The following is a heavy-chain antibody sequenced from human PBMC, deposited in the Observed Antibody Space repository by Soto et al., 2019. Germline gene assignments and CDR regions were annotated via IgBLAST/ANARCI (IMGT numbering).Heavy chain of an antibody. J-gene: IGHJ6*02. D-gene: IGHD6-19*01. CDR3: TRHEEGRRAVIYVMDV. Sequence: ERQLEQSGGGVVQPGGSLKLSCAAFGFTFSVSDMHWVRQAAGKGLEWVGRIRGKNNNYATTYAASMTGRFIISRDDSVNTAFLQMCSLKTEETAIYYCTRHEEGRRAVIYVMDVLGQGTTVTVSS. CDR1: GFTFSVSD. CDR2: IRGKNNNYAT. V-gene: IGHV3-73*02.